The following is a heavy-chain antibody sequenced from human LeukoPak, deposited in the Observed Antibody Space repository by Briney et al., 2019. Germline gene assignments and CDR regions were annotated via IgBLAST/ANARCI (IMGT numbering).Heavy chain of an antibody. Sequence: GGSLRLSCAASGFTFSSYGMSWVRQAPGKGLEWVSTIRASGGSTYYADSVKGRFTISRDNSKNTLYLQMNSLSAEDTAVYYCAHQQRWQQLAWGQGTLVTVSS. CDR3: AHQQRWQQLA. CDR2: IRASGGST. V-gene: IGHV3-23*01. CDR1: GFTFSSYG. J-gene: IGHJ4*02. D-gene: IGHD6-13*01.